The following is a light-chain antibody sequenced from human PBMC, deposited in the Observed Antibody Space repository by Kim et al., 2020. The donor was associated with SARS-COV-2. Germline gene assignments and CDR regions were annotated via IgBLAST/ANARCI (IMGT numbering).Light chain of an antibody. Sequence: DIVMTQSPATLSLSLGNRATLSCRASQSIDRHLAWYQQKPGQPPRLLIYDSSNRAPGIPDRFSGSGSGTDFSLTINSLKSEDLAVYYCQHYQQLPPRPFGRGTKLEI. V-gene: IGKV3-15*01. CDR3: QHYQQLPPRP. CDR2: DSS. J-gene: IGKJ4*01. CDR1: QSIDRH.